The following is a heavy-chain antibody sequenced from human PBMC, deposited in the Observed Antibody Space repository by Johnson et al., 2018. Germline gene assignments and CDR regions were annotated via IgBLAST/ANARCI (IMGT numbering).Heavy chain of an antibody. CDR2: LGTACYT. CDR1: GFTFSSYD. CDR3: ARGSLGIFGVVTPDYYYYYGMDV. Sequence: VQLVQAGGGLVQPGGSLRLSCAASGFTFSSYDMHWVRQATGKGLEWVSALGTACYTYYPSSLKVRFTLSRENAKNSLYLQINSLRAGDTAVYYCARGSLGIFGVVTPDYYYYYGMDVWGQGTTVTVSS. D-gene: IGHD3-3*01. V-gene: IGHV3-13*01. J-gene: IGHJ6*02.